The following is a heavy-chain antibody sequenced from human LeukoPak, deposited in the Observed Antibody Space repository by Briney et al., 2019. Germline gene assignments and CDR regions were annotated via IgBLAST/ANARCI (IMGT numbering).Heavy chain of an antibody. Sequence: PSETLSLTCTVSGGSISSYYWTWIRQPPGKGLEWIGYIYHSGNTNYNPSLKSRVTISVDTSKNQFSLKVSSVTAAGTAVYYCARHSSSSRGWFDPWGQGTLVTVS. CDR2: IYHSGNT. CDR3: ARHSSSSRGWFDP. J-gene: IGHJ5*02. CDR1: GGSISSYY. V-gene: IGHV4-59*01. D-gene: IGHD6-6*01.